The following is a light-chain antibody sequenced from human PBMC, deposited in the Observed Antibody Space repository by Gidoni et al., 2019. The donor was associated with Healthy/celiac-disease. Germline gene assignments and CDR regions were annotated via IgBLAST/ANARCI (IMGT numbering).Light chain of an antibody. CDR3: QQRSNWPPGT. CDR1: QSVSSY. J-gene: IGKJ4*01. CDR2: DAS. Sequence: VLTQSPATLSLSPGERATLSCRASQSVSSYLAWYQQKPGQAPRLLIYDASNRATGIPARFSGSGSGTDFTLTISSLEPEDFAVYYCQQRSNWPPGTFGGGTKVEIK. V-gene: IGKV3-11*01.